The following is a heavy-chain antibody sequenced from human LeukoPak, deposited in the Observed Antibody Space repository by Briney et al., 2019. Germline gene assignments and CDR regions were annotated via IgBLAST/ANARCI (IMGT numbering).Heavy chain of an antibody. Sequence: PSETLSLTCTVSGGSISSSSYYWSWIRQPPGKGLEWIGYIYYSGSTYYNPSLKSRVTISVDTSKNQFSLKMNSVTAADTAVYYCARDVAFDIWGQGTMVTVSS. CDR2: IYYSGST. CDR1: GGSISSSSYY. J-gene: IGHJ3*02. CDR3: ARDVAFDI. V-gene: IGHV4-30-4*07.